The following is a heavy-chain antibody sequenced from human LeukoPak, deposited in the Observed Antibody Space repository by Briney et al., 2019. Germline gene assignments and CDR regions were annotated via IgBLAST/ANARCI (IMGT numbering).Heavy chain of an antibody. CDR2: ISSSSSYI. V-gene: IGHV3-21*01. CDR3: AREWIQLWSQDNDY. CDR1: GFTFSSYS. D-gene: IGHD5-18*01. J-gene: IGHJ4*02. Sequence: PGGSLRLSCAASGFTFSSYSMNWVRQAPGKGLEWVSSISSSSSYIYYADSVKGRFTISRDNAKNSLYLQMNSLRAEDTAVYYCAREWIQLWSQDNDYWGQGTLVTVSS.